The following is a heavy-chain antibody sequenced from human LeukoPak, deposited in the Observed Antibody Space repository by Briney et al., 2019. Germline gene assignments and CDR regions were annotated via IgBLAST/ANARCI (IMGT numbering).Heavy chain of an antibody. V-gene: IGHV3-48*04. Sequence: GGSLRLSCAASGLTFSRYSMSWVRQAPGKGLEWISYISTSSSTYYTDSVKGRFTISRDNAKNSLYLQMNSLRAEDTAVYYCARDSSTVTFYYWGQGTLVTVSS. CDR3: ARDSSTVTFYY. CDR2: ISTSSST. J-gene: IGHJ4*02. CDR1: GLTFSRYS. D-gene: IGHD4-17*01.